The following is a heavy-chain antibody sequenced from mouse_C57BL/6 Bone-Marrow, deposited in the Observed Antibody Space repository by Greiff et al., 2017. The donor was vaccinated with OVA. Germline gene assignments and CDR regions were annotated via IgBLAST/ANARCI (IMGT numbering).Heavy chain of an antibody. Sequence: VQLKQSGPELVKPGASVKIPCKASGYTFTDYNMDWVKQSHGKSLEWIGDINPNNGGTIYNQKFKGKATLTVDKSSSTAYMELRSLTSEDTAVYYCARREYDYDVFDYWGQGTTLTVSS. CDR2: INPNNGGT. CDR3: ARREYDYDVFDY. CDR1: GYTFTDYN. J-gene: IGHJ2*01. D-gene: IGHD2-4*01. V-gene: IGHV1-18*01.